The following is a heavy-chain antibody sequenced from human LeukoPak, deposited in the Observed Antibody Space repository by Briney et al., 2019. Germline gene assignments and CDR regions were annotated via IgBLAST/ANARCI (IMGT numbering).Heavy chain of an antibody. D-gene: IGHD5-12*01. CDR2: ISYDGSNK. Sequence: QPGGSLRLSCAASGFTFSSYGMHWVRQAPGKGLEWVAVISYDGSNKYYADSVKGRFTISRDNSKSTLYLQMNSLRTEDTAVYYCAREGVDIVATITSDYYYYMDVWGKGTTVTVSS. CDR1: GFTFSSYG. CDR3: AREGVDIVATITSDYYYYMDV. V-gene: IGHV3-30*03. J-gene: IGHJ6*03.